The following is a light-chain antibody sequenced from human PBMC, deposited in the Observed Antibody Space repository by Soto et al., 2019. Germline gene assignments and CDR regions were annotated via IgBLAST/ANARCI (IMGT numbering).Light chain of an antibody. CDR1: QSVTTY. J-gene: IGKJ5*01. CDR2: DXY. Sequence: SVLTQSPATLSLSRGERATLFXRASQSVTTYLTWSQQKPGXAPRXXXDDXYNRATGSPPRLSGSGSATDFTLTISSLEPEDSAVYYFQQRHMWTITFGQGIRLEIK. CDR3: QQRHMWTIT. V-gene: IGKV3-11*01.